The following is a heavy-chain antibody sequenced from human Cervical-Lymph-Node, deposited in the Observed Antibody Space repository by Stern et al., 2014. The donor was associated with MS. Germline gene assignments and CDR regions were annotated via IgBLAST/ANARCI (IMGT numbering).Heavy chain of an antibody. J-gene: IGHJ5*02. V-gene: IGHV6-1*01. D-gene: IGHD3-9*01. CDR3: ARERPGILTGYYWDWFDP. CDR1: GDSVSSNSAA. Sequence: QVQLQQSGPGLVKPSQTLSLTCAISGDSVSSNSAAWNWIRQSPSRGLEXLGRTYYRSKWYNDYAVSVKSRITINPDTSKNQFSLQLNSVTPEDTAVYYCARERPGILTGYYWDWFDPWGQGTLVTVSS. CDR2: TYYRSKWYN.